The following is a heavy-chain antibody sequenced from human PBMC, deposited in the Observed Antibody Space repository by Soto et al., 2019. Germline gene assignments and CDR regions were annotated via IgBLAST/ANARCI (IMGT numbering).Heavy chain of an antibody. CDR1: GFAVGGFY. J-gene: IGHJ4*02. CDR3: ARERYSYGFDY. V-gene: IGHV3-53*01. CDR2: MFTTGTT. Sequence: LRLSCAASGFAVGGFYMNWVRQAPGKGLEWVSVMFTTGTTYYADSVKGRFTISRDDSKNTLYLQMNSLGAEDTAVYYCARERYSYGFDYWGQGTVVTVSS. D-gene: IGHD5-18*01.